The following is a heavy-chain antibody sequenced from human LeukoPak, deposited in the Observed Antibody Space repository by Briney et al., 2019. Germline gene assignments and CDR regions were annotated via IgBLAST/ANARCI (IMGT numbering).Heavy chain of an antibody. V-gene: IGHV1-46*01. D-gene: IGHD3-10*01. CDR2: INPSGGST. CDR3: ARGGYYYGSGSYPLDY. Sequence: ASVKVSCKASGYTFTSYYMHWVRQAPGQGLEWMGIINPSGGSTSYAQKFQGRVTMTRDTSTSTVYMELSSLRSEDTAVYYCARGGYYYGSGSYPLDYWGQGTLVTVSS. CDR1: GYTFTSYY. J-gene: IGHJ4*02.